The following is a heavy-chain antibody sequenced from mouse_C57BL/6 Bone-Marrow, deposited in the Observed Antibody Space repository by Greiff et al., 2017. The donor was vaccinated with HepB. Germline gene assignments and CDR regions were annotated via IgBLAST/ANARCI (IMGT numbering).Heavy chain of an antibody. CDR1: GFNIKNTY. D-gene: IGHD1-1*01. V-gene: IGHV14-3*01. Sequence: EVKLVESVAELVRPGASVKLSCTASGFNIKNTYMHWVKQRPEQGLEWIGRIDPANGNTKYAPKFQGKATITADTSSNTAYLQLSSLTSEDTAIYYCASLFYYGSSYDYWGQGTTLTVSS. CDR3: ASLFYYGSSYDY. J-gene: IGHJ2*01. CDR2: IDPANGNT.